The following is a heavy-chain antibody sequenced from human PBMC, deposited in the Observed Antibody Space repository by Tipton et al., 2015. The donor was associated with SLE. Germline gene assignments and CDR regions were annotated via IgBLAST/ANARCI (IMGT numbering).Heavy chain of an antibody. J-gene: IGHJ3*02. CDR1: GGSISGYY. Sequence: TLSLTCTVSGGSISGYYWSWIRQPPGKGLEWIGEINHSGSTNYSPSLKSRVTISVDTSKNQFSLKLSSVTAADTAVYYCARETTVTRGTFDIWGQGTMVTVSS. V-gene: IGHV4-34*01. CDR2: INHSGST. D-gene: IGHD4-17*01. CDR3: ARETTVTRGTFDI.